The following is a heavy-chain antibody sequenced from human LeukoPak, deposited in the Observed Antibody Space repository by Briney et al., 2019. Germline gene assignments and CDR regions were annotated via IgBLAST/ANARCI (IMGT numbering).Heavy chain of an antibody. V-gene: IGHV4-39*07. Sequence: PSETLSLTCSVSGASMNGESYYWGWIRQPPGKGLEWIGEINHSGSTNYNPSLKSRVIISVDTSKNQFSLKLSSVTAADTAVYYCARGRGAYQLLFRAYFDYWGQGTLVTVSS. CDR3: ARGRGAYQLLFRAYFDY. J-gene: IGHJ4*02. D-gene: IGHD2-2*01. CDR2: INHSGST. CDR1: GASMNGESYY.